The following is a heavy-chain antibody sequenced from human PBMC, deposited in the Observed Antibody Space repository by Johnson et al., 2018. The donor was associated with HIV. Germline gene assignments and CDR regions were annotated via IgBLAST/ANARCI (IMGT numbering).Heavy chain of an antibody. CDR2: IYSGGRT. D-gene: IGHD2-21*01. CDR3: ARDPITPYERGPDAFDV. CDR1: GLKFDDYG. Sequence: VQLVESGGGVVRPGGSLRLSCAASGLKFDDYGMSWVRQAPGKGLEWVSGIYSGGRTYYTDSVKGRLTISRDTAENTLYLQMNSLRVEDTAVYYCARDPITPYERGPDAFDVWGQGTVVTVSS. J-gene: IGHJ3*01. V-gene: IGHV3-20*04.